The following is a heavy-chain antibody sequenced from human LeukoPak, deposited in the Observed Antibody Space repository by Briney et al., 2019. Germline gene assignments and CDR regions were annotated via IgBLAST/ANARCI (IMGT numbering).Heavy chain of an antibody. J-gene: IGHJ3*02. CDR2: IYYSGST. Sequence: ASETLSLTCTVSGGSISSGDYYWNWIRQPPGKGLEWIGYIYYSGSTYYNPSLKSRVTISVDTSKNQFSLKLSSVTAADTAVYYCARVFDSGYDSFLAFDIWGQGTMVTVSS. V-gene: IGHV4-30-4*01. CDR1: GGSISSGDYY. D-gene: IGHD5-12*01. CDR3: ARVFDSGYDSFLAFDI.